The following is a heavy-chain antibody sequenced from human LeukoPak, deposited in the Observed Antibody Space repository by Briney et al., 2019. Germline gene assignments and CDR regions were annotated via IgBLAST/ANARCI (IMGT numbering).Heavy chain of an antibody. CDR2: ISSSSSYI. CDR1: GFTYRTYT. Sequence: GGSLRLSCVGTGFTYRTYTMNWVRQAPGKGLEWASSISSSSSYIYYADSVKGRITISRDNAKNSLYLQMNSLRVEDTAVYYCARDKDVDFDYWDQGTLVTVSS. D-gene: IGHD3-16*01. CDR3: ARDKDVDFDY. V-gene: IGHV3-21*01. J-gene: IGHJ4*02.